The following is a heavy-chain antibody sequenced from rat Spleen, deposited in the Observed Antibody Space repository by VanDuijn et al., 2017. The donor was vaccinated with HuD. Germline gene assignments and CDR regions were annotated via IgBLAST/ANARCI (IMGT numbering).Heavy chain of an antibody. CDR2: ITNTGGSI. V-gene: IGHV5-31*01. Sequence: EVQLVESGGGLVQPGRSLKLSCVASGFTFNNYWMSWIRQAPGKGLEWVASITNTGGSIYYPDSVKGRFTISRDNAHNTLYLQMNSQRSEDTATYYDTRQAPTYGGYSPFDYWCQGVMVTVSS. D-gene: IGHD1-11*01. J-gene: IGHJ2*01. CDR1: GFTFNNYW. CDR3: TRQAPTYGGYSPFDY.